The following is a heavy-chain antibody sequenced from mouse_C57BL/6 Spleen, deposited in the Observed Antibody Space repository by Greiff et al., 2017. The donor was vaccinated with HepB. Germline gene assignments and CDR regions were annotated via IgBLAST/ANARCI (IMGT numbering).Heavy chain of an antibody. CDR2: IYPGSGST. Sequence: QVQLQQPGAELVKPGASVKMSCKASGYTFTSYWITWVKQRPGQGLEWIGDIYPGSGSTNYNEKFKSKATLTVDTPSSTAYMQLSSLTSEDSAVYYCARGPFYYYGSHYWGQGTTLTVSS. D-gene: IGHD1-1*01. J-gene: IGHJ2*01. CDR1: GYTFTSYW. CDR3: ARGPFYYYGSHY. V-gene: IGHV1-55*01.